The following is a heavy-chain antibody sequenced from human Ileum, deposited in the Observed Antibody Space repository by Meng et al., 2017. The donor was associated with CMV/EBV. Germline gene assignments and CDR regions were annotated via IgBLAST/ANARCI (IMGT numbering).Heavy chain of an antibody. CDR3: ARASPQRRFLSY. CDR2: INHGGSS. CDR1: GGSFSEYH. J-gene: IGHJ4*02. V-gene: IGHV4-34*01. D-gene: IGHD3-3*01. Sequence: QVQCLRWGEGLLKPWETLSRMCAVYGGSFSEYHWSWIRQPPGKGLEWIGEINHGGSSHYNPSLKSRVTISVDRSRNQVSLKLTSVTAADTAVYYCARASPQRRFLSYWGQGTLVPSPQ.